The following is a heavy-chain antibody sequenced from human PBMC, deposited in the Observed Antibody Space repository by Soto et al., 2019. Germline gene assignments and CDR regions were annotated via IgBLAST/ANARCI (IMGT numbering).Heavy chain of an antibody. V-gene: IGHV4-30-2*01. CDR1: GGSISSGGYS. J-gene: IGHJ4*02. CDR2: IYHIGST. CDR3: ARAAFSGSTAVPFES. D-gene: IGHD3-10*01. Sequence: SETLSLTCAVSGGSISSGGYSWSWIRQPPGKGLEWIGYIYHIGSTYYNPSLKSRVTISVDRSKNQFSLKLSSVTAADLSVYYCARAAFSGSTAVPFESWGQGSLVTVSS.